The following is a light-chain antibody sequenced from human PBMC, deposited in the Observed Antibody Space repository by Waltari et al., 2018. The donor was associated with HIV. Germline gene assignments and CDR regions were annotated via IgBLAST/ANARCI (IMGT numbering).Light chain of an antibody. CDR3: QSYDSSNFWV. CDR1: SGNIASNY. CDR2: EDK. V-gene: IGLV6-57*01. Sequence: NFMLTQPHSVSESPGKTVTISCTRSSGNIASNYVQWYQLRPSTSPTTVIYEDKQRPSGVPDRFSGSIDSSSNSASLTISGLKTEDEADYYCQSYDSSNFWVFGGGTKLTVL. J-gene: IGLJ3*02.